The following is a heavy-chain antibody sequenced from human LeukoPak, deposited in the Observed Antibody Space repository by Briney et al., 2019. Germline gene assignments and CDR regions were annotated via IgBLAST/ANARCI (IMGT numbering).Heavy chain of an antibody. CDR2: ISAYNGNT. Sequence: ASVKVSCKASGYTFTSYGISWVRQAPGQGLEWMGWISAYNGNTNYAQKLQGRVTMTTDTSTSTAYMELRSLRSDDTAVYYCAREESVVAMGITGDYWGQGTLVTVSS. D-gene: IGHD5-12*01. CDR3: AREESVVAMGITGDY. J-gene: IGHJ4*02. V-gene: IGHV1-18*01. CDR1: GYTFTSYG.